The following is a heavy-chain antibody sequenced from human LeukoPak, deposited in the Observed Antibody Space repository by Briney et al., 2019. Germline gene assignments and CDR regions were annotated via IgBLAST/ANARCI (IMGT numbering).Heavy chain of an antibody. CDR3: ARDRAGSSWTPFDY. CDR1: GYTFTSYG. CDR2: ISAYNGNT. J-gene: IGHJ4*02. Sequence: ASVKVSCMASGYTFTSYGISWVRQAPGQGLEWMGWISAYNGNTNYAQKLQGRVTMTTDTSTSTAYMELRSLRSDDTAVYYCARDRAGSSWTPFDYWGQGTLVTVSS. D-gene: IGHD6-13*01. V-gene: IGHV1-18*01.